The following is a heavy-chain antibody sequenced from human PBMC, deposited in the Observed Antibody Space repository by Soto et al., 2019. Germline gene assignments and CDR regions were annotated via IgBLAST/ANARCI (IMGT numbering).Heavy chain of an antibody. CDR3: ARGASITMVRGVLYNWFDP. CDR2: IYYSGST. CDR1: GSISTYY. V-gene: IGHV4-59*01. J-gene: IGHJ5*02. D-gene: IGHD3-10*01. Sequence: SETLSLTCNVSGSISTYYLMWIRQPPGKGLEWIGYIYYSGSTNYNPSLKSRVTISVDTSKNQFSLKLSSVTAADTAVYYCARGASITMVRGVLYNWFDPWGQGTLVTVSS.